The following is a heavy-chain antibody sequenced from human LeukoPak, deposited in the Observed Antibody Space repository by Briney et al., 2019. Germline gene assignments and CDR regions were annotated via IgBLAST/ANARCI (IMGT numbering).Heavy chain of an antibody. D-gene: IGHD1-26*01. CDR2: VSHDGVTE. CDR1: GFNFGRYA. J-gene: IGHJ2*01. CDR3: ARVGQGEWFFDL. V-gene: IGHV3-30*03. Sequence: GGSLRLSCAASGFNFGRYAIHWVRQAPGKGLEWVGVVSHDGVTEDYQDSVRGRFTISRDTSTNMVYLQMNSLRSEDTAVYFCARVGQGEWFFDLWGRGTLVTVSS.